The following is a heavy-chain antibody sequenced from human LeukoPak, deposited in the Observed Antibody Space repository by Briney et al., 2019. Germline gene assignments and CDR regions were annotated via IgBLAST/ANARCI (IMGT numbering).Heavy chain of an antibody. CDR2: VRYDENNK. CDR1: GFTFRNYG. D-gene: IGHD4-17*01. V-gene: IGHV3-30*02. J-gene: IGHJ6*03. CDR3: AKDKGNGDFAFDYYMDV. Sequence: GGSLRLSCAASGFTFRNYGMHWVRQAPGKGLEWVAFVRYDENNKYHADSVKGRFTISRDNSRATLYLKMNSLRAEDTDIYYCAKDKGNGDFAFDYYMDVWGKGTTVTVSS.